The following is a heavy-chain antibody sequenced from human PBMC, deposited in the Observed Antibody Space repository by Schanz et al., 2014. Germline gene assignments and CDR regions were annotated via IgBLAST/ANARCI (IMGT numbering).Heavy chain of an antibody. CDR2: ISAYNGNT. V-gene: IGHV1-18*01. J-gene: IGHJ4*02. D-gene: IGHD3-9*01. CDR3: ERDAADFYDILTEEDY. CDR1: GYTFTSYG. Sequence: QVQLVQSGAEVKKPGASVKVSCKASGYTFTSYGISWVRQAPGQGLEWMGWISAYNGNTKYPQKLQGRVTMTTDTATRTANMELRRLRSDDTDEYYCERDAADFYDILTEEDYWGQGTLVTVSS.